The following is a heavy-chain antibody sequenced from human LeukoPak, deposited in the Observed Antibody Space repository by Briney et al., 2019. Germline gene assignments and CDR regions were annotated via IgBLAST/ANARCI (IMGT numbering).Heavy chain of an antibody. CDR1: GFTFDNYW. V-gene: IGHV3-7*01. J-gene: IGHJ4*02. D-gene: IGHD6-6*01. Sequence: PGGSLRLSCAASGFTFDNYWMSWVRQAPGKGLEWVANMKQDGSVKYYVDSVKGRFTISRDNARNSQYLQMNSLRPEDTAVYYCARIGYSISSFDYWGQGTLVTVSS. CDR3: ARIGYSISSFDY. CDR2: MKQDGSVK.